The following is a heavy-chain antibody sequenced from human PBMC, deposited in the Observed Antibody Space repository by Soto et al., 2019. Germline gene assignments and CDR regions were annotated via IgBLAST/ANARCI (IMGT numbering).Heavy chain of an antibody. J-gene: IGHJ6*02. CDR3: ARPIVVAPVYYAIDV. CDR1: GGSFNDSY. V-gene: IGHV4-34*01. Sequence: SETLSLTCAVSGGSFNDSYWSWIRQSPGKGLEWIGQIDHTGGTNYNPSLKSRVTMSVDTSKNQFSLKLDSVTAADTAVYYCARPIVVAPVYYAIDVWGQGTTVTVSS. D-gene: IGHD3-22*01. CDR2: IDHTGGT.